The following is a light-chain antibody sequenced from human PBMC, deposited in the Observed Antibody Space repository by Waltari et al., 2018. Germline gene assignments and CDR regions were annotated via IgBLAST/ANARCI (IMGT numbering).Light chain of an antibody. Sequence: QSALTQPASVSGSPGQSITIPCPGTSSDVGAYDYVSWYQQHPGKAPQLMIYDVSNRPSGISNRFSGSKSGNTASLSISGLQTEDEAEYYCSAYTTSVTLVFGTGTKVTVL. V-gene: IGLV2-14*03. CDR1: SSDVGAYDY. J-gene: IGLJ1*01. CDR3: SAYTTSVTLV. CDR2: DVS.